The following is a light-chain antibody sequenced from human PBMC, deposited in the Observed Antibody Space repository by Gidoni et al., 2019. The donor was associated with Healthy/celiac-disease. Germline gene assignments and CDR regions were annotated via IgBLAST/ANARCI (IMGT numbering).Light chain of an antibody. J-gene: IGLJ3*02. CDR1: ALPKQY. CDR3: QSADSSGTYPWV. Sequence: SYEMTPPPSVSVSPGQTAGITFSGDALPKQYAYCYQQNPGQSPVLVIYKDSERPSGIPERFSGSSSGTTVTLTISGVQAEDEADYYCQSADSSGTYPWVFGGGTKLTVL. CDR2: KDS. V-gene: IGLV3-25*03.